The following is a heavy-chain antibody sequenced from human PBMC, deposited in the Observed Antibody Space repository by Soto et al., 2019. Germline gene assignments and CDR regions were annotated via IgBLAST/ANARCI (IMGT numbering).Heavy chain of an antibody. V-gene: IGHV1-46*01. J-gene: IGHJ3*02. D-gene: IGHD2-15*01. CDR3: ARVRMPGYCSGGSCYSDAFDI. CDR2: IDPSGGIT. CDR1: GYSFTNFH. Sequence: ASVKVSCKASGYSFTNFHIHWVRQAPGQGLEWMGMIDPSGGITRDAQRLQGRITMTRDASTSTVYMELRSLTSEDTAVYYCARVRMPGYCSGGSCYSDAFDIWGQGTMVTVAS.